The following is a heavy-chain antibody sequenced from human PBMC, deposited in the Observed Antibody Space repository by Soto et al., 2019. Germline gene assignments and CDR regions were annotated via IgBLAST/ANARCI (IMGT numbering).Heavy chain of an antibody. D-gene: IGHD2-2*02. Sequence: GGSLRLSCAASGFTFSSYSMNWVRQAPGKGLEWVSSISSSSSYIYYAGSVKGRFTISRDNAKNSLYLQMNSLRAEDTAVYYRARRYCSSTSCYRGGSDYWGQGTLVTVSS. V-gene: IGHV3-21*01. CDR2: ISSSSSYI. CDR3: ARRYCSSTSCYRGGSDY. J-gene: IGHJ4*02. CDR1: GFTFSSYS.